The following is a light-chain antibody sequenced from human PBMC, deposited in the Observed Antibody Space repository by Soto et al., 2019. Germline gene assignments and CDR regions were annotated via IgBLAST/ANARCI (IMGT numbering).Light chain of an antibody. CDR2: AAS. CDR1: QSISSY. CDR3: QQYNSYPWT. V-gene: IGKV1-39*01. Sequence: DIQMTHSPSSLSASVGDRVTITCRASQSISSYLNWYQQKPGKAPKLLIYAASSLQSGVPSRFSGSGSGTEFTLTISSLQPDDFATYYCQQYNSYPWTFGQGTKVDIK. J-gene: IGKJ1*01.